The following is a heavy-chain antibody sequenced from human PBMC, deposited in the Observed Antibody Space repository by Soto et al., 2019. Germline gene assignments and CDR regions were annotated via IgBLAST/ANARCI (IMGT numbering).Heavy chain of an antibody. J-gene: IGHJ4*02. CDR1: GGSISSGGYY. V-gene: IGHV4-31*03. CDR2: SYYSGTT. CDR3: AREAPERNYFDY. Sequence: PSETLSLTCTVSGGSISSGGYYWTWIRQLPGKGLEWIGYSYYSGTTNYNPSLKSRVTISIDTSKNQFSLKLSSVTAADTAVYFCAREAPERNYFDYWGQGTLVTVSS.